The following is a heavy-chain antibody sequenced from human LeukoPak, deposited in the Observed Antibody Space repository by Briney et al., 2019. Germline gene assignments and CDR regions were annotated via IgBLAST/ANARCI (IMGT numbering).Heavy chain of an antibody. CDR2: INPSGGST. CDR1: GYTFTSYY. J-gene: IGHJ5*02. Sequence: ASVKVSCKASGYTFTSYYMHWVRQAPGQGLEWMGIINPSGGSTSYAQKFQGRVTMTRDTSTSTAYVELSSLRSEDTAVYYCARDPGYSYGYDSWFDPWGQGTLVTVSS. V-gene: IGHV1-46*01. D-gene: IGHD5-18*01. CDR3: ARDPGYSYGYDSWFDP.